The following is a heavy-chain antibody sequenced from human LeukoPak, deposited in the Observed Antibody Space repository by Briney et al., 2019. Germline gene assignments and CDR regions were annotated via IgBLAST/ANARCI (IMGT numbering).Heavy chain of an antibody. J-gene: IGHJ4*02. CDR2: ISGSGGST. CDR3: AKALRDGYSYWYFDY. CDR1: GFTFSSYA. V-gene: IGHV3-23*01. Sequence: PTGGSLRLSCAASGFTFSSYAMSWVRQAPGKGLEWVSAISGSGGSTYYADSVKGRFTISRDNSKNTLYLQMNSLRPEDTAVYYCAKALRDGYSYWYFDYWGQGTLVTVSS. D-gene: IGHD5-24*01.